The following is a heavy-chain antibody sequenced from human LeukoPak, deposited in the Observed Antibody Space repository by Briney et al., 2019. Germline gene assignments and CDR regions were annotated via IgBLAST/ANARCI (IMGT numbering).Heavy chain of an antibody. CDR1: EFTFSSYS. CDR2: ITNSGNSK. J-gene: IGHJ6*02. D-gene: IGHD5-24*01. CDR3: SRQSDNWYNGMDV. Sequence: PGGSLRLSCAASEFTFSSYSMNWVRQAPGKGLEWVSYITNSGNSKSYADFVKGRFTISRDNTKNSLYLQMNGLRAEDTAVYYCSRQSDNWYNGMDVWGQGTTVTVSS. V-gene: IGHV3-48*01.